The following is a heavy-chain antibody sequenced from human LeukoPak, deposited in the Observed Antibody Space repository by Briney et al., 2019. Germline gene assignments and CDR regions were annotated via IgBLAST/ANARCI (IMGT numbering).Heavy chain of an antibody. CDR2: TYYRSQWNN. D-gene: IGHD6-6*01. CDR1: RDSVSSNSAT. J-gene: IGHJ4*02. V-gene: IGHV6-1*01. CDR3: ARGRGSSADFDY. Sequence: SQTLSLTCAISRDSVSSNSATWNWIRQSPLGGLEWLGRTYYRSQWNNDYAASVKSRIDINPETSKNQFSLQLNSVTPEDTAVYYCARGRGSSADFDYWGQGTLVTVSS.